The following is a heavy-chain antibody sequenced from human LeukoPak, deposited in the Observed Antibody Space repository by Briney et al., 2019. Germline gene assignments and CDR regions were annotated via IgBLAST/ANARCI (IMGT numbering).Heavy chain of an antibody. CDR3: ATTYYTSGSFAFDI. J-gene: IGHJ3*02. V-gene: IGHV3-21*01. CDR2: ISSSSDYI. D-gene: IGHD3-10*01. CDR1: GFTFSTYS. Sequence: PGGSLRLSCAASGFTFSTYSMNWVRQAPGKGLEWVSYISSSSDYIYYAGSLKGRFTISRDNAKNSLYLQMNSLRAEDTAVYYCATTYYTSGSFAFDIWGQGTMVTVSS.